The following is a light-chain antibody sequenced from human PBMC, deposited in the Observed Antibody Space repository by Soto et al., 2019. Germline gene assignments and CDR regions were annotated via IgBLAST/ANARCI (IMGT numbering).Light chain of an antibody. CDR1: QGVSNN. Sequence: EIVMTQSPATLSVSPGERATLSCRASQGVSNNLAWYQQKPGQAPRLPIYDASTRATGIPARFSGSGSGTEFTLTISILHSEDVGVYYCHQYSNRTPQNKFGQGTKVEIQ. CDR2: DAS. CDR3: HQYSNRTPQNK. V-gene: IGKV3-15*01. J-gene: IGKJ1*01.